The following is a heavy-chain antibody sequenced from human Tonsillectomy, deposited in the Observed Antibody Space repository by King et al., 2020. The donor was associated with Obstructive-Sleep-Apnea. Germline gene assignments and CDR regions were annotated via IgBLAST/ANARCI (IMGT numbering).Heavy chain of an antibody. CDR2: IYHSGRT. CDR3: ARDDYSNYEGFDY. Sequence: VQLQESGPGLVKPSETLSLTCTFSGYSISSGYYWGWIRQPPGEGLEWIVGIYHSGRTNYNPSLKSRVTISVETSKNQFSLKLSSVTAADTAVYYCARDDYSNYEGFDYWGQGTLVTVSS. CDR1: GYSISSGYY. J-gene: IGHJ4*02. V-gene: IGHV4-38-2*02. D-gene: IGHD4-11*01.